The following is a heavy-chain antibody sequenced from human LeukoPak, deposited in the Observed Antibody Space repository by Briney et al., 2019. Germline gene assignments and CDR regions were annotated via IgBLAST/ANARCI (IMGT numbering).Heavy chain of an antibody. Sequence: GGSLRLSCAASGFTFSGSAMHWVRQASGKGLEWVGRIRSKANSYATAYAASVKGRFTISRDDSKNTAYLQMNSLKTEDTAVYYCTRRGITTEDIWGQGTMVTVSS. CDR2: IRSKANSYAT. D-gene: IGHD3-10*01. V-gene: IGHV3-73*01. J-gene: IGHJ3*02. CDR1: GFTFSGSA. CDR3: TRRGITTEDI.